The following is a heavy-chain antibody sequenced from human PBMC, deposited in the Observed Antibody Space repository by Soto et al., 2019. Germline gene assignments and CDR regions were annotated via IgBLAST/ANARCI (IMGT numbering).Heavy chain of an antibody. J-gene: IGHJ4*02. CDR2: ISYDVSNK. CDR1: GFTFSSYG. D-gene: IGHD6-13*01. V-gene: IGHV3-30*18. CDR3: AKEFFLRVAAAGTFDY. Sequence: GGSLRLSCAASGFTFSSYGMHWVRQAPGKGLGWVAVISYDVSNKYYAHSVKGRFTISRDNSKNTLYLQMNSLRAEDTAVYYCAKEFFLRVAAAGTFDYWGQGTLVTVSS.